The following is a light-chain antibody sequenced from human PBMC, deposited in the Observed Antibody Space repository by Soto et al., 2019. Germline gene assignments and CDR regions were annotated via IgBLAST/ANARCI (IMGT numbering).Light chain of an antibody. CDR3: QQYGDYPWT. V-gene: IGKV3-20*01. J-gene: IGKJ1*01. CDR2: ATS. CDR1: QGVSSSY. Sequence: EIVLTQSPGTLSLSPGERATLSCRASQGVSSSYLAWYQQKPGQAPRLLITATSSRATGIPDRFSGSGSGADFTLTISRLEPEDFAVYSCQQYGDYPWTFGQGTKVEIK.